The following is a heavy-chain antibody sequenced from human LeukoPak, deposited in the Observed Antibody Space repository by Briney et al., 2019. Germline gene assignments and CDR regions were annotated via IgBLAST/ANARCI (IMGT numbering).Heavy chain of an antibody. D-gene: IGHD2-8*02. CDR3: AREGCTGSTYYSVPY. J-gene: IGHJ4*02. V-gene: IGHV1-2*02. CDR1: GYSFTNYY. Sequence: ASVKVSCKASGYSFTNYYMHWVRQAPGQGLEWMGRINPNNGSTDYAQKFQGRVTMTRDASISTGYMELSSLRSEDTAVYYCAREGCTGSTYYSVPYWGQGALVTVSS. CDR2: INPNNGST.